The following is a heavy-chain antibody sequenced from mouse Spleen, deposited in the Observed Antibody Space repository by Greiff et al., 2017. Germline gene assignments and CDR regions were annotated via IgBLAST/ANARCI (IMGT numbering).Heavy chain of an antibody. V-gene: IGHV1-53*01. J-gene: IGHJ4*01. D-gene: IGHD1-1*01. CDR3: ARYPLRSFTLGYYAMDY. CDR1: GYTFTSYW. CDR2: INPSNGGT. Sequence: QVQLQQPGTELVKPGASVKLSCKASGYTFTSYWMHWVKQRPGQGLEWIGNINPSNGGTNYNEKFKSKATLTVDKSSSTAYMQLSSLTSEDSAVYYCARYPLRSFTLGYYAMDYWGQGTSVTVSS.